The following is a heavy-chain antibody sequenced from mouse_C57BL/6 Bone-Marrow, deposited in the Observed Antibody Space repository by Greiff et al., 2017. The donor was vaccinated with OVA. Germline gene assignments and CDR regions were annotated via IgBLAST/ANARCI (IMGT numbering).Heavy chain of an antibody. D-gene: IGHD2-4*01. J-gene: IGHJ4*01. CDR2: IYPRSGIT. Sequence: VKLMESGAELARPGASVKLSCKASGYTFTSYGISWVKQRTGQGLEWIGEIYPRSGITYYNEKFKGKATLTADKSSSTAYMELRSLTSEDSAVYFCARFGLRHAMDYWGQGTSVTVSS. CDR3: ARFGLRHAMDY. CDR1: GYTFTSYG. V-gene: IGHV1-81*01.